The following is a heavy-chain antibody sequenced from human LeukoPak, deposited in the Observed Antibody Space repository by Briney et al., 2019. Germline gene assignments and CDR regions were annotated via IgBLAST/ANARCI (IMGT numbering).Heavy chain of an antibody. D-gene: IGHD1-26*01. CDR3: ARDSKYGSYYFFDF. CDR2: ISAYNGNT. Sequence: ASVKVSCKASGYTFTSYGISWVRQAPGQGLEWMGWISAYNGNTNYAQKFQGRVTMTTDTSTSTAYTQLRSLRSDDTAVYYCARDSKYGSYYFFDFWGQGILVTVSS. J-gene: IGHJ4*02. CDR1: GYTFTSYG. V-gene: IGHV1-18*01.